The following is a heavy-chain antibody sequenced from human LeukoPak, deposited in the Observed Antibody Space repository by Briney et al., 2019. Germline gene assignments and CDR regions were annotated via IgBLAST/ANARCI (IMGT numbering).Heavy chain of an antibody. V-gene: IGHV3-21*01. CDR3: TGGRLYCSGGSCEKANDAFDL. Sequence: GGSLRLSCAASGFTFSSYSMNWVRQAPGKGLEWVSSISSSSSYIYYADSVKGRFTISRDNAKNSLYLQMNSLRAEDTAVYYCTGGRLYCSGGSCEKANDAFDLWGQGTMVTVSS. D-gene: IGHD2-15*01. CDR1: GFTFSSYS. CDR2: ISSSSSYI. J-gene: IGHJ3*01.